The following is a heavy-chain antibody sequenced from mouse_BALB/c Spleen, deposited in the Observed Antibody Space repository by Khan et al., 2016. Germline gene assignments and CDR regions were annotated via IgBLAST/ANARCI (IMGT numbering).Heavy chain of an antibody. Sequence: VQLKESGAELVKPGASVKLSCTASGFNIKDTYMHWVKQRPEQGLEWIGRIDPANGNTKYDPKFQGKATITADTSSNTAYLQLSSLSSEDTAVYYCARSGWYFDVWGAGTTVTVSS. J-gene: IGHJ1*01. CDR1: GFNIKDTY. V-gene: IGHV14-3*02. D-gene: IGHD3-1*01. CDR3: ARSGWYFDV. CDR2: IDPANGNT.